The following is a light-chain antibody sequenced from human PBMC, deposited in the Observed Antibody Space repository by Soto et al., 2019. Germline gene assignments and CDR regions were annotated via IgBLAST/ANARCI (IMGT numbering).Light chain of an antibody. CDR1: ENIIQY. CDR2: GAS. J-gene: IGKJ1*01. CDR3: QHSYTAPWT. Sequence: DIQMTKSPSSLSASLGDRVTITCRASENIIQYLNWYQQKPGKVPRLLVYGASRLETGVPSRFSDSGFGTEFPLTIRGLQSEDCAPDYRQHSYTAPWTLGQGTKV. V-gene: IGKV1-39*01.